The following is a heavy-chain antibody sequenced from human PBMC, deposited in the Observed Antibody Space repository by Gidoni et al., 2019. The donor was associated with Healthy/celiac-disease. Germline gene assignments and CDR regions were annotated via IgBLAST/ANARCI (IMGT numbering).Heavy chain of an antibody. Sequence: QVQLVQSGAEVKKPGASVKVSCKASGSTFTSYYMHSVRQAPGQGLEWMGIIHPSGGSTSYAQKFQGRVTMTRDTSTSTVYMELSSLRSEDTAVYYCAGSSSSPYDAFDIWGQGTMVTVSS. CDR1: GSTFTSYY. V-gene: IGHV1-46*01. CDR3: AGSSSSPYDAFDI. D-gene: IGHD6-6*01. CDR2: IHPSGGST. J-gene: IGHJ3*02.